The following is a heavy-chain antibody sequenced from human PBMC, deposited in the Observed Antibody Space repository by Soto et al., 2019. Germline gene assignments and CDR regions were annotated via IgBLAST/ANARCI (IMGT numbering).Heavy chain of an antibody. CDR3: ARAPYCSGGIFFSVWGVFGYYFYY. CDR2: ISYDGSNK. Sequence: GGSLRLSCAASGFTCSSYAMHWVRHAPGKGLEWVAVISYDGSNKYYADSVKGRFTISRDNSKNTLYLQMNSLRAEDTAVYYCARAPYCSGGIFFSVWGVFGYYFYYRSQGSLVPVSA. D-gene: IGHD2-15*01. V-gene: IGHV3-30-3*01. J-gene: IGHJ4*02. CDR1: GFTCSSYA.